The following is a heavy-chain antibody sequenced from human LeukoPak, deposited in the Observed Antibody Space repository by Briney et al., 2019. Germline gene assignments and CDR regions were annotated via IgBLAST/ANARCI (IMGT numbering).Heavy chain of an antibody. Sequence: GASVKLSCKASGYTFTSYGISWVRQAPGQGLEWMGWISGYNVNTNYAQKLQGRVTMTTDTSTSTAYMELRSLRSDDTVVYYCARPNYPGGSGSYGGTNWFDPWGQGTLGSVSS. J-gene: IGHJ5*02. CDR1: GYTFTSYG. V-gene: IGHV1-18*01. CDR3: ARPNYPGGSGSYGGTNWFDP. CDR2: ISGYNVNT. D-gene: IGHD3-10*01.